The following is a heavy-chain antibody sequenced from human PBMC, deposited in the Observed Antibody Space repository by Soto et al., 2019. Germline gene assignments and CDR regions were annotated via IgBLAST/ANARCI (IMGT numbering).Heavy chain of an antibody. CDR1: GYTFTSYG. CDR3: ARKRVAAAGSDAFDI. J-gene: IGHJ3*02. Sequence: ASVKVACKASGYTFTSYGISWVRQAPGQGLEWMGWISAYNGNTNYAQKLQGRVTMTTDTSTSTAYMELRSLRSDDTAVYYCARKRVAAAGSDAFDIWGQGTMVTVAS. CDR2: ISAYNGNT. D-gene: IGHD6-13*01. V-gene: IGHV1-18*01.